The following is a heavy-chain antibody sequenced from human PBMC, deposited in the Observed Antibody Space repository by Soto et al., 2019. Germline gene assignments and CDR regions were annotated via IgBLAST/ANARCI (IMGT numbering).Heavy chain of an antibody. Sequence: ASVKVSCKASGYTFTGYYMHWVRPAPGQGLEWMGWINPNSGGTNYAQKFQGRVTMTRDTSISTAYMELSRLRSDDTAVYYCATPNSTVVTAYYYGMDVWGQGTTVTVSS. D-gene: IGHD4-17*01. CDR2: INPNSGGT. CDR3: ATPNSTVVTAYYYGMDV. V-gene: IGHV1-2*02. J-gene: IGHJ6*02. CDR1: GYTFTGYY.